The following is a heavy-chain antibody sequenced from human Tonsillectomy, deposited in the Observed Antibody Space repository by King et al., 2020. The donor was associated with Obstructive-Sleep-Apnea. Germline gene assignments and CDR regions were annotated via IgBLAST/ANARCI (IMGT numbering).Heavy chain of an antibody. V-gene: IGHV4-31*03. J-gene: IGHJ6*02. Sequence: VQLQESGPGLVKPSQTLSLTCTVSGGSISSGGYYWSWIRHRPGKGLEWIGYIYYSGNTHYNPSLKSRVTISLDTSKNQSSLKLSSVTAADTAVYYCARGHWGSGSYTSEVYAYGIDVWGQGTLGTVSS. CDR1: GGSISSGGYY. CDR2: IYYSGNT. CDR3: ARGHWGSGSYTSEVYAYGIDV. D-gene: IGHD3-10*01.